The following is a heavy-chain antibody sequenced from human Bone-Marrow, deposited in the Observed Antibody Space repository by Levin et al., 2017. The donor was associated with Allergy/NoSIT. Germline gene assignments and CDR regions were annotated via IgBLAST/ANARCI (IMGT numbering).Heavy chain of an antibody. CDR2: INPKSGGT. CDR1: GYTFTGYY. D-gene: IGHD2-21*02. Sequence: ASVKVSCKASGYTFTGYYIHWVRQAPGQGLEWMGWINPKSGGTNHALKFQGRVTLTRDTSISTAYMEVSWLRSDDTAVYYCARSLDVVTHLDYWGQGTLVTVSS. CDR3: ARSLDVVTHLDY. V-gene: IGHV1-2*02. J-gene: IGHJ4*02.